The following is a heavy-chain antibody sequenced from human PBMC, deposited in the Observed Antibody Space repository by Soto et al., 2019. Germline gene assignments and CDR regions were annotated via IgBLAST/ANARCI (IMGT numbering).Heavy chain of an antibody. CDR1: GGSISSYY. CDR3: ARALEGDSSGYYPFDY. D-gene: IGHD3-22*01. CDR2: IYYSGST. Sequence: PSETLSLTCTVSGGSISSYYWSWIRQPPGKGLEWIGYIYYSGSTNYNPSLKSRVTISVDTSKNQFSLKLSSVTAADTAVYYCARALEGDSSGYYPFDYWGQGTLVTVSS. J-gene: IGHJ4*02. V-gene: IGHV4-59*08.